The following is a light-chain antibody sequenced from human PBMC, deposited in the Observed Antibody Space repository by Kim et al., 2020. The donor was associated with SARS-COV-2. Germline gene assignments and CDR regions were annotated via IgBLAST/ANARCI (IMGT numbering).Light chain of an antibody. V-gene: IGLV1-44*01. CDR1: SSNIGSKT. CDR2: SNY. CDR3: AAWDDRLNDWV. J-gene: IGLJ3*02. Sequence: QSVLTQAPSASGTPGQRVTISCSGSSSNIGSKTVHWYQQLPGTAPKLLIYSNYHRPSGVPDRFSGSKSGTSASLAISGLQSEDEADYFCAAWDDRLNDWVFGGGTQLTVL.